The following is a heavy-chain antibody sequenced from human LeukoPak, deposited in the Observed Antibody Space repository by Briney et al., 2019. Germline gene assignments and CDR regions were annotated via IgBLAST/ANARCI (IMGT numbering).Heavy chain of an antibody. CDR1: GFTFSSYG. D-gene: IGHD4-23*01. CDR2: ISGSGGST. J-gene: IGHJ4*02. CDR3: AKDLVSPDYGGTPSDY. Sequence: PGGSLRLSCAASGFTFSSYGMHWVRQAPGKGLEWVSAISGSGGSTYYADSVKGRFTISRDNSKNTLYLQMNSLRAEDTAVYYCAKDLVSPDYGGTPSDYWGQGTLVTVSS. V-gene: IGHV3-23*01.